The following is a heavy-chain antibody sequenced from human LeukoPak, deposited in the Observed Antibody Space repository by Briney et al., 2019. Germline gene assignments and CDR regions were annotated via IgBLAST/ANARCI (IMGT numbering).Heavy chain of an antibody. Sequence: SQTLSLTCTVSGGSISDGTYYWSWIRQPAGKGLEWIGRVYTTGSTNYNPSLKSRVTILLDTSKNQFSLKLTSVTAADTAVYYCARDNASLRIVGMHDAFDIWGQGTTVTVSS. V-gene: IGHV4-61*02. CDR3: ARDNASLRIVGMHDAFDI. J-gene: IGHJ3*02. CDR1: GGSISDGTYY. D-gene: IGHD2/OR15-2a*01. CDR2: VYTTGST.